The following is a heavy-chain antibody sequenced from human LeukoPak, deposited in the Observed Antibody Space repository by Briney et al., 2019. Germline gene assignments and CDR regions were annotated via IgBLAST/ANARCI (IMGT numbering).Heavy chain of an antibody. Sequence: ASVKVSCKASGYTFTGYYTHWVRQAPGQGLEWMGRINPNSGGTNYAQKFQGRVTMTRDTSISTAYMELSRLRSDDTAVYYCARENIVVVPAARPYYYGMDVWGQGTTVTVSS. D-gene: IGHD2-2*01. CDR2: INPNSGGT. CDR3: ARENIVVVPAARPYYYGMDV. V-gene: IGHV1-2*06. J-gene: IGHJ6*02. CDR1: GYTFTGYY.